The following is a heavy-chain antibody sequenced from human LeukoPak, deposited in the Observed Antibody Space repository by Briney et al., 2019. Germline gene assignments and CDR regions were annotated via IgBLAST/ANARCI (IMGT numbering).Heavy chain of an antibody. D-gene: IGHD3-9*01. Sequence: PGGSLRLSCSASGFTFSSYAMHWVRQAPGKGLEYVSAISGNGGSTYYADSVKGRFTISRDNSKNTLYLQMSGLRAEDTAVYYCVKDRSDILTGPGSNWGQGTLVTVSS. V-gene: IGHV3-64D*06. CDR3: VKDRSDILTGPGSN. J-gene: IGHJ4*02. CDR1: GFTFSSYA. CDR2: ISGNGGST.